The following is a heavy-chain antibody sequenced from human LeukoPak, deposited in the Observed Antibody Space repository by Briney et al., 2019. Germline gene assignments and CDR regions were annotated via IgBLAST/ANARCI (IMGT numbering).Heavy chain of an antibody. Sequence: GGSLRLSCAASGFTFSSYSINWVRQAPGKGPEWVSSISTSSYIYYADSVKGRFTISRDNAKNSLCLQMNSLRAEDTAVYYCARGTAVTKNAFDIWGQGTMVTVSS. CDR1: GFTFSSYS. J-gene: IGHJ3*02. CDR3: ARGTAVTKNAFDI. CDR2: ISTSSYI. D-gene: IGHD4-17*01. V-gene: IGHV3-21*01.